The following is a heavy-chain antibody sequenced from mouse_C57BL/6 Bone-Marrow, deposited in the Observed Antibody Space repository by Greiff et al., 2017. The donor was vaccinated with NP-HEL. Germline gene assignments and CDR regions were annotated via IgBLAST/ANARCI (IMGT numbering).Heavy chain of an antibody. J-gene: IGHJ3*01. CDR3: ARHGDYSNSAWFAY. CDR2: INSDGGST. CDR1: EYEFPSHD. Sequence: EVKVVESGGGLVQPGESLKLSCESNEYEFPSHDMSWVRKTPEKRLELVAAINSDGGSTYYPDTMERRFIISRDNTKKTLYLQMSSLRSEDTALYYCARHGDYSNSAWFAYWGQGTLVTVSA. D-gene: IGHD2-5*01. V-gene: IGHV5-2*01.